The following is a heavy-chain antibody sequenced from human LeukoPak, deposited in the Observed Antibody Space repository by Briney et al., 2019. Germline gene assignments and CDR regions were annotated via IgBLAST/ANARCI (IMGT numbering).Heavy chain of an antibody. V-gene: IGHV4-39*01. D-gene: IGHD3-22*01. Sequence: PSETLSLTCTVSGGSISSSTYYWGWIRQPPGKGLEWIGSIYYSGSTYYNPSLKSRVTISVDTSKNQFSLKLSSVTAADTAVYYCARGHYDSSGYYYGSPFDYWGQGTLVTVSS. CDR2: IYYSGST. CDR3: ARGHYDSSGYYYGSPFDY. CDR1: GGSISSSTYY. J-gene: IGHJ4*02.